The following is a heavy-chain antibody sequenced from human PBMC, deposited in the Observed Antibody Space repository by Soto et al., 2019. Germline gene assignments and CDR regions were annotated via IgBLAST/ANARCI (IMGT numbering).Heavy chain of an antibody. Sequence: PSETLSLTCTVSGGSISSSSYYWGWIRQPPGKGLEWIGSIYYSGSTYYNPSLKSRVTISVDTSKNQFSLKLSSVTAADTAVYYCARGSGSYYYYYYYYGMDVWGQGTTVTVSS. CDR3: ARGSGSYYYYYYYYGMDV. CDR2: IYYSGST. J-gene: IGHJ6*02. V-gene: IGHV4-39*01. D-gene: IGHD3-10*01. CDR1: GGSISSSSYY.